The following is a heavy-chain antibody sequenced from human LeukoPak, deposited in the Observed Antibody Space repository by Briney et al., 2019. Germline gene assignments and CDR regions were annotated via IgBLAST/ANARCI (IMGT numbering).Heavy chain of an antibody. D-gene: IGHD6-19*01. Sequence: ASVKVSCKASGGTFSSYAISWVRQAPGQGLEWMGGIIPIFGTANYAQKFQGRVTITTDESTSTAYMELSSLRSEDTALYYCARGSNIGWPRYYYMDVWGKGTTVTVSS. CDR2: IIPIFGTA. CDR3: ARGSNIGWPRYYYMDV. CDR1: GGTFSSYA. J-gene: IGHJ6*03. V-gene: IGHV1-69*05.